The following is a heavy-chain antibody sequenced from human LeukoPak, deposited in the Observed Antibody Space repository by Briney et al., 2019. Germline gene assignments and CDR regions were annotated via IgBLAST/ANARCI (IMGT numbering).Heavy chain of an antibody. CDR3: ARRLYYDSSGYYNTAFDY. CDR2: ISSSSSYI. J-gene: IGHJ4*02. V-gene: IGHV3-21*01. Sequence: KPGGSLRLSCAAAGFTFSSYSMNWVRQAPGKGLEWVSSISSSSSYIYYADSVKGRFTISRDNAKNSLYLQMNSLRAEDTAVYYCARRLYYDSSGYYNTAFDYWGQGTLVTVSS. D-gene: IGHD3-22*01. CDR1: GFTFSSYS.